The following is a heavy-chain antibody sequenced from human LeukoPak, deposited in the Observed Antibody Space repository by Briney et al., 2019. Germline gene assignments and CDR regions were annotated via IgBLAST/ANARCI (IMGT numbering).Heavy chain of an antibody. CDR2: IYYSGST. V-gene: IGHV4-59*01. CDR1: GGSISSYY. D-gene: IGHD6-19*01. Sequence: SETLSLTCTVPGGSISSYYWSWIRQPPGKGLEWIGYIYYSGSTNYNPSLKSRVTISVDTSKNQFSLKLSSVTAADTAVYYCARGETYSSGLVDYWGQGTLVTVS. J-gene: IGHJ4*02. CDR3: ARGETYSSGLVDY.